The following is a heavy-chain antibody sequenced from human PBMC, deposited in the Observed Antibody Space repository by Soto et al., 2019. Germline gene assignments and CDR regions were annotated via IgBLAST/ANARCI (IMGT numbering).Heavy chain of an antibody. V-gene: IGHV3-48*02. CDR1: GFSCSTYN. Sequence: HPGGSLRLSCAASGFSCSTYNMDWVRQSPGKRPEWIAYISTTSFTIYYADSVKGRFTISRDNDRNSLYLEMNSLRDEDTAVYYCARDRCYDGTCYSASDSWGQGTLVTSPQ. CDR2: ISTTSFTI. CDR3: ARDRCYDGTCYSASDS. D-gene: IGHD2-15*01. J-gene: IGHJ5*01.